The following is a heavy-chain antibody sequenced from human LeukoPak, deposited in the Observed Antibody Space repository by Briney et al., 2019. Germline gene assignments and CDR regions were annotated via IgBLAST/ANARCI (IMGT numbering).Heavy chain of an antibody. CDR1: GYTFTSYG. V-gene: IGHV1-18*01. Sequence: ASVKVSCKASGYTFTSYGISWVRQAPGQGREWMGWISAYNGNTNYAQKLQGRVTMTTDTSTSTAYMELRSLRSDDTAVYYCARDASQFWSGYYSNWFDPWDQGTLVTVSS. CDR2: ISAYNGNT. D-gene: IGHD3-3*02. CDR3: ARDASQFWSGYYSNWFDP. J-gene: IGHJ5*02.